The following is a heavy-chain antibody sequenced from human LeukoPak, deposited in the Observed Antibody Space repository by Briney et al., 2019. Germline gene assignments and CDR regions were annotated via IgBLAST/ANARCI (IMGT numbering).Heavy chain of an antibody. Sequence: GGSLRLSCAASGFTFNKYAVSWVRQAPGKGLEWVANIEQDGSEKVYVDSVRGRFTISRDNAENSLFLQMNSLRTEDTAVYYCARAKTCGGDCYHFDYWGQGILLTVSS. CDR2: IEQDGSEK. CDR1: GFTFNKYA. V-gene: IGHV3-7*03. J-gene: IGHJ4*02. D-gene: IGHD2-21*02. CDR3: ARAKTCGGDCYHFDY.